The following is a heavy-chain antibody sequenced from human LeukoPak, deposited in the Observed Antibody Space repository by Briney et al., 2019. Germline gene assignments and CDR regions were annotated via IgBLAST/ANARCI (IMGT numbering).Heavy chain of an antibody. Sequence: GGSLRLSCAASGFTFSSYSMNWVRQAPGKGLEWVSYISSSSSTIYYADSVKGRFTISRDNAKNTLYLQMNSLRAEDTAVYYCARTLVGATRPYYFDYWGQGTLVTVSS. CDR3: ARTLVGATRPYYFDY. V-gene: IGHV3-48*01. CDR1: GFTFSSYS. CDR2: ISSSSSTI. J-gene: IGHJ4*02. D-gene: IGHD1-26*01.